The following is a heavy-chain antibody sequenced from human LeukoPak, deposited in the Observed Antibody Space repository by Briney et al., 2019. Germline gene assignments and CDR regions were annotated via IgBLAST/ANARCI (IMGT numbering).Heavy chain of an antibody. CDR1: GFTFSSYA. V-gene: IGHV3-23*01. CDR2: ISGSGGST. CDR3: AKVSPHDYVWGSLSDFDY. Sequence: GGSLRLSCAASGFTFSSYAMSWVRQAPGKGLEWVSAISGSGGSTYYADSVKGRFTISRDNSKNTLYLQMNSLRAEDTAVYYCAKVSPHDYVWGSLSDFDYWGQGTLVTVSS. J-gene: IGHJ4*02. D-gene: IGHD3-16*01.